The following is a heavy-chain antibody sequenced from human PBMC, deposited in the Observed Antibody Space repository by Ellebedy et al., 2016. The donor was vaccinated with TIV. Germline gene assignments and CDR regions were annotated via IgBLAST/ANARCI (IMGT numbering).Heavy chain of an antibody. CDR3: ARDYTLNDAGWFDP. CDR2: VFYSGGT. V-gene: IGHV4-59*01. CDR1: GGSIGGFY. Sequence: MPSETLSLTCTVSGGSIGGFYWNWIRQPPGKGLEWIGYVFYSGGTIYNPSLKRRVTISIDSSKNQFSLKLRSVTTADTAVYYCARDYTLNDAGWFDPWGQGTLVTVSS. J-gene: IGHJ5*02. D-gene: IGHD1-1*01.